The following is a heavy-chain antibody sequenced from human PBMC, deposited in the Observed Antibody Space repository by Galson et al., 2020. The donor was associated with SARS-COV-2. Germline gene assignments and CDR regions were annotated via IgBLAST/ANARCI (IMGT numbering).Heavy chain of an antibody. Sequence: ASETLSLTCTVSGDSISTYYWSWIRQTPGKGLEWIGYIHYTGNTRYNPSLKSRVTMSVDASKNQFSLKLTSVTTADTAVYYCVRALHADETLNPVGVWGQGTTVNVSS. CDR3: VRALHADETLNPVGV. J-gene: IGHJ6*02. V-gene: IGHV4-59*01. CDR1: GDSISTYY. CDR2: IHYTGNT. D-gene: IGHD1-26*01.